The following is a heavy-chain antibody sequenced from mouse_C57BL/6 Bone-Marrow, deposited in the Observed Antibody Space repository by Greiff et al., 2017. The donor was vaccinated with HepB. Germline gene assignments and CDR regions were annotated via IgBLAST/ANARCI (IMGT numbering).Heavy chain of an antibody. CDR3: VRVEGGYFDY. J-gene: IGHJ2*01. D-gene: IGHD3-3*01. V-gene: IGHV10-3*01. CDR1: GFTFNTYA. Sequence: VQLKESGGGLVQPKGSLKLSCAASGFTFNTYAMHWVRQAPGKGLEWLARIRSKSSNYATYYADSVKDRFTISRDDSQSMLYLQMNNLKTEDTAMYYCVRVEGGYFDYWGQGTTLTVSS. CDR2: IRSKSSNYAT.